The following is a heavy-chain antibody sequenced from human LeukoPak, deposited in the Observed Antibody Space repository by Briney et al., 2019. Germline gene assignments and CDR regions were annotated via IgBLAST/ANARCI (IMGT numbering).Heavy chain of an antibody. J-gene: IGHJ6*03. CDR1: GFTFSGSA. Sequence: PGGSLRLSCAASGFTFSGSAMHWVRQASGKGLEWVGRIRSKANSCATAYAASVKGRFTISRDDSRNTAYLQVNSLKTEDTAVYYCTSRPKYYYMDVWGKGTTVTVSS. CDR2: IRSKANSCAT. CDR3: TSRPKYYYMDV. V-gene: IGHV3-73*01.